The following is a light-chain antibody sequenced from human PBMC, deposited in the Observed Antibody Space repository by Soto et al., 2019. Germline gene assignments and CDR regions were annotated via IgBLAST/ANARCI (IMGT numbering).Light chain of an antibody. J-gene: IGKJ5*01. CDR2: GAS. V-gene: IGKV3D-15*01. CDR1: QSVSSH. CDR3: QQYGGSPIT. Sequence: EIRMTQSPATLSVSPGDNATLSCRASQSVSSHVVWYQQKPGQAPRLLISGASMRASGVPVRFIGSGSGTDFTLTITRLEPEDFAVYYCQQYGGSPITFGLGTRLEI.